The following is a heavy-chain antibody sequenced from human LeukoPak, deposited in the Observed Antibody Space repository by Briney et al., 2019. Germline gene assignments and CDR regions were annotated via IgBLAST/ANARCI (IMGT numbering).Heavy chain of an antibody. J-gene: IGHJ4*02. CDR2: IYYSGST. CDR3: ARVRDDFWSGPSAYFDY. D-gene: IGHD3-3*01. Sequence: SETLSLTCTVSGGSISSYYWSWIRQPPGKGLEWIGYIYYSGSTKYNPSLKSRVTISVDTSKNQFSLKLSSVTAADTAVYYCARVRDDFWSGPSAYFDYWGQGTLVTVSS. CDR1: GGSISSYY. V-gene: IGHV4-59*01.